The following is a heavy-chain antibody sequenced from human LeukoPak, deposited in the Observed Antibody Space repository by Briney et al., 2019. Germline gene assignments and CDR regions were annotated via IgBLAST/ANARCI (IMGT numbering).Heavy chain of an antibody. V-gene: IGHV4-34*01. D-gene: IGHD2-2*01. CDR1: GVSFSGYY. Sequence: SETLSLTCAVYGVSFSGYYWSWIRQPPGKGLEWIGEINHSGSTNYNPSLKSRVTISVDTSKNQFSLKLSSVTAADTAVYYCARASRSVCSSTSCYSKAFDIWGQGTMVTVSS. J-gene: IGHJ3*02. CDR3: ARASRSVCSSTSCYSKAFDI. CDR2: INHSGST.